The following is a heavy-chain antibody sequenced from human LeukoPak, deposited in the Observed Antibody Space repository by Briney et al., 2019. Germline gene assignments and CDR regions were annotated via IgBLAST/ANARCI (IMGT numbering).Heavy chain of an antibody. Sequence: ASVKVSCKASGGTFSSYAISWVRQAPGQGLEWMGRIIPIFGTANYAQKFQGRVTITTDESTSTAYMELSSLRSEDTAVYYCARDDSSGYAAFDIWGQGTMVTVSS. CDR2: IIPIFGTA. D-gene: IGHD3-22*01. CDR3: ARDDSSGYAAFDI. CDR1: GGTFSSYA. V-gene: IGHV1-69*05. J-gene: IGHJ3*02.